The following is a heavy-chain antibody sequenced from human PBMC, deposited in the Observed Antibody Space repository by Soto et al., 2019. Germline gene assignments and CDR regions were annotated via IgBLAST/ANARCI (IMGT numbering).Heavy chain of an antibody. CDR1: GYTFTGYY. D-gene: IGHD5-12*01. CDR2: INPNNGDT. J-gene: IGHJ4*02. CDR3: ARHSGYDYVFDY. Sequence: GASVKVSCKASGYTFTGYYIHWVRQAPGQGLEWMGWINPNNGDTNYAQKFQGRVTMTRDTSTSTAYMELSSLTFDDTAVYYCARHSGYDYVFDYWGQRTLVTVSS. V-gene: IGHV1-2*02.